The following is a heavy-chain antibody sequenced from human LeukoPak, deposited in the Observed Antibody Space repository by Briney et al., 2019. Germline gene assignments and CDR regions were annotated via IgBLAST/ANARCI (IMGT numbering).Heavy chain of an antibody. V-gene: IGHV3-53*01. J-gene: IGHJ4*02. CDR1: GFTFSSYG. CDR3: VLRFDY. Sequence: GRSLRLSCAASGFTFSSYGMHWVRQAPGKGLEWVSVIYSGGSTYYADSVKGRFTISRDNSKNTLYLQMNSLRAEDTAVYYCVLRFDYWGQGTLVTVSS. D-gene: IGHD3-16*01. CDR2: IYSGGST.